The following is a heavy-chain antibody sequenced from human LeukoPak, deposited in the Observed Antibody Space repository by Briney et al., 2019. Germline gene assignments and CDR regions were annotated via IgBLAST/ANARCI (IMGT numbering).Heavy chain of an antibody. CDR1: GITFSSYA. CDR2: ISGSGGGT. D-gene: IGHD3-22*01. CDR3: AKLGYYYDGSGYYDYFFDY. J-gene: IGHJ4*02. Sequence: GGSLRLSCAVSGITFSSYAMSWVRQAPGKGLEWVSTISGSGGGTYYADSVKGRFTISRDNSKNTLYLQMNSLRVEDTAVYYCAKLGYYYDGSGYYDYFFDYWGQGTLVTVSS. V-gene: IGHV3-23*01.